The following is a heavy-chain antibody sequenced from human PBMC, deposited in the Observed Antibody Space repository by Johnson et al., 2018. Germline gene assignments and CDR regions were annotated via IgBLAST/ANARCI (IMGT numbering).Heavy chain of an antibody. CDR3: ASEGNCSSTSCYYYYYYYMDV. D-gene: IGHD2-2*01. Sequence: VQLVESGGGLVQPGGSXRLSCAASGFTFSSYSMNWVRQAPGKGLEWVSYISSRGSTIYYADSVKGRFTISRDNAKNSLYLQMNSLRAEDTAVYYCASEGNCSSTSCYYYYYYYMDVWGKGTTVTVSS. CDR2: ISSRGSTI. J-gene: IGHJ6*03. V-gene: IGHV3-48*04. CDR1: GFTFSSYS.